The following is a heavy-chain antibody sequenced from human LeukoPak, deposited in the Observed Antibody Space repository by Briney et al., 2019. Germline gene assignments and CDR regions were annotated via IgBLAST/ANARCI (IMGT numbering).Heavy chain of an antibody. J-gene: IGHJ4*02. D-gene: IGHD2-2*01. Sequence: PSETLSLTCAVYGGSFSGYYWSWIRQPPGKGLEWIGEINHSGSTNYNPSLKSRVTISVDTSKNQFSLKLSSVTAADTAVYYCARRVVGRSYFDYWGQGTLVTVSS. V-gene: IGHV4-34*01. CDR3: ARRVVGRSYFDY. CDR1: GGSFSGYY. CDR2: INHSGST.